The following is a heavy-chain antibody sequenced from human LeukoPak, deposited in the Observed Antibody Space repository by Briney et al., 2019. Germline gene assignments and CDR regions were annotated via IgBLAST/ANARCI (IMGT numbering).Heavy chain of an antibody. CDR1: GFTFSSYA. D-gene: IGHD5-12*01. J-gene: IGHJ4*02. CDR2: ISGSGGSA. CDR3: AKGYSGYDLSFDY. Sequence: GGSLRLSCAASGFTFSSYAMSWVRQVPGKGLEWVSAISGSGGSAYQADSVKGRFTISRDNSKNTLYLQMNSLRAEDTAVYYCAKGYSGYDLSFDYWGQGTLVTVSS. V-gene: IGHV3-23*01.